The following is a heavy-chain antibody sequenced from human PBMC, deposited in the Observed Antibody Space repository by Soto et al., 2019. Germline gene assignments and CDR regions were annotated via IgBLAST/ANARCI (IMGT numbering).Heavy chain of an antibody. V-gene: IGHV4-39*01. CDR1: GGSISSRGYY. Sequence: QLQLQESGPGLVKPSETLSLTCTVSGGSISSRGYYWGWIRQPPGKGLERIGTIYYSGSTYYNPSLKSRVLISVDTSKTQFSLKLSSGTAADTAVYYCATSNWFDPWGLGTLVTVSS. CDR2: IYYSGST. CDR3: ATSNWFDP. J-gene: IGHJ5*02.